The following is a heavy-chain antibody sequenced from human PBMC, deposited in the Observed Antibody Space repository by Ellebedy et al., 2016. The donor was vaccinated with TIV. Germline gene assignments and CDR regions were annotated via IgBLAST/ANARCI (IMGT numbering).Heavy chain of an antibody. V-gene: IGHV6-1*01. CDR3: ARDPHYCYSCADV. CDR1: GDSVSNSGPT. D-gene: IGHD3-10*01. CDR2: AYYRSTWIY. Sequence: SQTLSLTCAISGDSVSNSGPTWNWIRQSPSRGLEWLGRAYYRSTWIYNYAVSVKGRITINPDTSKNQVSLHLNAVTPEDTAVYYCARDPHYCYSCADVWGQGTAVTVSS. J-gene: IGHJ6*02.